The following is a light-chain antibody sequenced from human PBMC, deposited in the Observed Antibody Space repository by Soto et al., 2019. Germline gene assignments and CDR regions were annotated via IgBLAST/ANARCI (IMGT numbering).Light chain of an antibody. J-gene: IGKJ5*01. CDR1: QSVSSNY. CDR2: GAS. Sequence: EIVLTQSPGTLSLSPWEIATLSCRASQSVSSNYLAWYQQKPGQAPRLLIYGASSRATGIPDRFSGSGSGTEFTLTISSLQTEDFAVYYCQQYDKWPITFGQGTRLEIK. V-gene: IGKV3-20*01. CDR3: QQYDKWPIT.